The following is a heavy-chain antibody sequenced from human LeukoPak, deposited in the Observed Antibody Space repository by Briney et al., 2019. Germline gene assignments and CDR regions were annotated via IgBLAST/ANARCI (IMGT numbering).Heavy chain of an antibody. CDR2: ISGSGGST. CDR1: GFTFSSYA. D-gene: IGHD3-22*01. V-gene: IGHV3-23*01. CDR3: AKGQKYYYGSSGYFDY. Sequence: PGGSLRLSCAASGFTFSSYAMSWVRQAPGKGLEWVSAISGSGGSTYYADSVKGRFTISRDNSKNTLYLQMNSLRAEDTAVYYCAKGQKYYYGSSGYFDYWGQGTLVTVSS. J-gene: IGHJ4*02.